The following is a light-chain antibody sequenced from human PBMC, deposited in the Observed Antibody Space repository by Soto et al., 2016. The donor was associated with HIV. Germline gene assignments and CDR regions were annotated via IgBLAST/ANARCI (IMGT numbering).Light chain of an antibody. CDR1: NVGSKS. CDR2: DDR. Sequence: SYVLTQPPSLSVAPRKTARITCGGNNVGSKSVHWYQQKPGQAPVLVVYDDRDRPSGIPERFPGSNSGNTATLTISRVEAGDEADYYCQPWASEVVFGGGTKLTVL. CDR3: QPWASEVV. V-gene: IGLV3-21*03. J-gene: IGLJ2*01.